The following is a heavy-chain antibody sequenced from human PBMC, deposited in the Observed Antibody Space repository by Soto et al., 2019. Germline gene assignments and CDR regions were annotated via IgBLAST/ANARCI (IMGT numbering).Heavy chain of an antibody. Sequence: PSETLSLTCTVSSGSISSGEYYWSWLRQPPGKGLEWIGYIFSSGSTHYNASLKSRLTISVDTSQNQFSLQLTSVTATDTAVYYCARGRFGEIHDYWGQGTLVTVSS. CDR3: ARGRFGEIHDY. D-gene: IGHD3-10*01. CDR2: IFSSGST. CDR1: SGSISSGEYY. V-gene: IGHV4-30-4*01. J-gene: IGHJ4*02.